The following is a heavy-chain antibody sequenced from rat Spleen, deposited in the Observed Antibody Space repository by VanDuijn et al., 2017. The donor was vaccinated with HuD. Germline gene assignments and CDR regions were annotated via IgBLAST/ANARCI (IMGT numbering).Heavy chain of an antibody. CDR3: ARVGTRVSRFAY. CDR1: GFTFSSYW. Sequence: EVQLVETGGGLVQPGRSLKLSCVASGFTFSSYWMYWIRQAPGKGLEWVSSINTDGDSTNYRDSVKGRFTIARDNARGTLYLQMDSLRSEDTATYYCARVGTRVSRFAYWGQGTLVTVSP. CDR2: INTDGDST. J-gene: IGHJ3*01. V-gene: IGHV5-58*01. D-gene: IGHD1-4*01.